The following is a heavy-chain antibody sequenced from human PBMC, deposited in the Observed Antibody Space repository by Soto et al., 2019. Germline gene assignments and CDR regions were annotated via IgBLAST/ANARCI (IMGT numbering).Heavy chain of an antibody. J-gene: IGHJ4*01. CDR1: GASISSAAYY. Sequence: KPSETLSLTCTVSGASISSAAYYWSWIRQRPGEGLEWIGFISYSGYTFQNLSLKSRLLLSVATSKNQFSLELSFVTAADTAVYYCARGPTPSWSSYRFSYFDSWGPGSLVTVSS. CDR3: ARGPTPSWSSYRFSYFDS. CDR2: ISYSGYT. D-gene: IGHD3-16*02. V-gene: IGHV4-31*03.